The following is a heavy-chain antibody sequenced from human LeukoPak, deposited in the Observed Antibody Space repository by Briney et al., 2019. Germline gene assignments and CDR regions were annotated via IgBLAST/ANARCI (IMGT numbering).Heavy chain of an antibody. J-gene: IGHJ3*01. D-gene: IGHD3-22*01. CDR3: ARSTPSLIVVANDAFDV. Sequence: PSETLSLTCGVSGGSISSSNWWSWVRQPPGRGLEWIGEIYHTGSTNYNPSLKSRVSISLDKSKNRFSLKLSSVTAADTAVYYCARSTPSLIVVANDAFDVWGQGTMVTVSS. CDR1: GGSISSSNW. CDR2: IYHTGST. V-gene: IGHV4-4*02.